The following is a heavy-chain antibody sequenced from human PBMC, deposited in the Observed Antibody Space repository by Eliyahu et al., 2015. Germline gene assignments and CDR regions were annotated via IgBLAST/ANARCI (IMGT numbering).Heavy chain of an antibody. V-gene: IGHV3-23*01. CDR1: VLAFRDYG. CDR2: FMNXIGQT. J-gene: IGHJ5*02. CDR3: AKIEVGYGLGYSYFQS. Sequence: EVQLLESGGGLVXPXGSLXXSCXXSVLAFRDYGMHWVRQAPGKGLEWVAFMNXIGQTWYAESMKGRFTISRDNSKNFLFLQMDGLSADDTGLYYCAKIEVGYGLGYSYFQSWGQGTRVIVSS. D-gene: IGHD3-16*01.